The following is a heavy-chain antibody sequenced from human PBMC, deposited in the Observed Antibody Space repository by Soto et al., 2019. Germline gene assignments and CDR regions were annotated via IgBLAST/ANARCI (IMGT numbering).Heavy chain of an antibody. CDR1: GGTFSSYT. D-gene: IGHD5-12*01. J-gene: IGHJ6*02. CDR2: IIPILGIA. Sequence: QVQLVQSGAEVKKPGSSVKVSCKASGGTFSSYTISWVRQAPGQGLEWMGRIIPILGIANYAQKFQGRVTITADKSTSTVYMELSSLRSEDTDVYYCARGGDIVATLEYYGMDVWGQGTTVTVSS. V-gene: IGHV1-69*02. CDR3: ARGGDIVATLEYYGMDV.